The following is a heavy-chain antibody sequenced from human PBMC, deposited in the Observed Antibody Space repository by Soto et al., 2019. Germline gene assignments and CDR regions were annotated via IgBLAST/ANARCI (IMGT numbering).Heavy chain of an antibody. CDR3: ARDQSIVGATSPEH. V-gene: IGHV3-30-3*01. CDR1: GFTFSSYA. CDR2: ISYDGSNK. J-gene: IGHJ4*02. Sequence: QMPLVESGGGVVQPGRSLRLSCAASGFTFSSYAMHWVRQAPGKGLEWVAVISYDGSNKYYADSVKGRFTISRDNSKNTLYLQMNSLRAEDTAVYYCARDQSIVGATSPEHWGQGTLVTVSS. D-gene: IGHD1-26*01.